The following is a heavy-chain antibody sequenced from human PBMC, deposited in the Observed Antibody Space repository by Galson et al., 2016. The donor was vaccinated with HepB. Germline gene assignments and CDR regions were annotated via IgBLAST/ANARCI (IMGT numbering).Heavy chain of an antibody. Sequence: SVKVSCKASGYPFTKFAMHWVRQAPGQRLEWMGWINAGSGSTKYSQKIQGRVTITRDTSASTAYMELSSLRSEDTAVYYCARGWVDYWGQGTLVTVSS. V-gene: IGHV1-3*01. CDR3: ARGWVDY. D-gene: IGHD1-26*01. CDR1: GYPFTKFA. J-gene: IGHJ4*02. CDR2: INAGSGST.